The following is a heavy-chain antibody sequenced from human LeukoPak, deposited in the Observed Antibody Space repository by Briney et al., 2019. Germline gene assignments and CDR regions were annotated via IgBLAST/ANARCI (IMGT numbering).Heavy chain of an antibody. CDR3: AKIYCTTTDCYYDY. J-gene: IGHJ4*02. CDR2: INQDGSAK. V-gene: IGHV3-7*01. CDR1: GFTFSSYS. Sequence: GGSLRLSYAASGFTFSSYSMNWVRQAPGKGLEWVANINQDGSAKYYMDSVKGRFTISRDSAKNSLYLQMNSLRAEDTAVYYCAKIYCTTTDCYYDYWGQGTLVTVSS. D-gene: IGHD2-8*01.